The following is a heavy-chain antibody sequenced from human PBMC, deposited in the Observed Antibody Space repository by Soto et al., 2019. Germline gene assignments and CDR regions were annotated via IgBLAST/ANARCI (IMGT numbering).Heavy chain of an antibody. CDR1: GFTFSPYE. D-gene: IGHD6-13*01. Sequence: PGGSLRLSCAASGFTFSPYEMSWVRQAPGKGLEWISYISSSGSTIHYADSVRGRFSISRDNSKNTLYLQMNSLRAEDTAVYYCAKGSSWFFDYWGQGTLVTVSS. CDR3: AKGSSWFFDY. CDR2: ISSSGSTI. J-gene: IGHJ4*02. V-gene: IGHV3-48*03.